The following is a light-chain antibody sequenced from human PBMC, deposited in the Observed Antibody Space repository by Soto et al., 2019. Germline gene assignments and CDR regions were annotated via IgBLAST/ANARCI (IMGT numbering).Light chain of an antibody. J-gene: IGKJ5*01. CDR1: QSLVYSNGNTY. CDR3: MQGTHWIT. CDR2: KVS. V-gene: IGKV2-30*01. Sequence: DVVMTQSPLSLPVTLGQPASISCRSSQSLVYSNGNTYLNWFHQRPGQSPRRLIYKVSNRESGVPDRFSGRGAGADFTMTIRRVEAEDVGVYYWMQGTHWITFGQGTRLEIK.